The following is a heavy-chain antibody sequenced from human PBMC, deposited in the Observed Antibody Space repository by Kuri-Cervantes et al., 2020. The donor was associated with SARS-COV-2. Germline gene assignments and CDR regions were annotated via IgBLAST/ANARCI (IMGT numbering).Heavy chain of an antibody. CDR2: IYTSGST. CDR1: GGSISSYY. J-gene: IGHJ5*02. CDR3: ARDPNANHNNWFDP. Sequence: SETLSLTCTVSGGSISSYYWSWIRQPAGKGLEWIGRIYTSGSTNYNPSLKSRVTIPVDTSKNQFSLKLSSVTAADTAVYYCARDPNANHNNWFDPWGQETLVTVSS. D-gene: IGHD4/OR15-4a*01. V-gene: IGHV4-4*07.